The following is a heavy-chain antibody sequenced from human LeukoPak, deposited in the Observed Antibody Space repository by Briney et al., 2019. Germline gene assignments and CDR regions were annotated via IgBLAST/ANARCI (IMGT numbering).Heavy chain of an antibody. Sequence: SGPALVKPTQTLTLTCTFSGFSLSTSGMCVSWIRQPPGKALEWLARIDWDDDKYYSTSLKTRLTISKDTSKNQVVLTMTNMDPVDTATYYCARIRYYYDSSGGLDYWGQGTLVTVSS. CDR1: GFSLSTSGMC. V-gene: IGHV2-70*11. J-gene: IGHJ4*02. CDR2: IDWDDDK. D-gene: IGHD3-22*01. CDR3: ARIRYYYDSSGGLDY.